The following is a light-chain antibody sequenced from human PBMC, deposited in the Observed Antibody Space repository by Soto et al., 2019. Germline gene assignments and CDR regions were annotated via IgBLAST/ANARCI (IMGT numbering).Light chain of an antibody. Sequence: ETVMTQSPAILSVSPGERATLSCRASQIVSSNLAWYQQKPGQAPRLLIYGASTRATDMPGRFSGRGAGAEFTLTISSLQSEDFAVYYCQQYRSWPRTFGQGTKVDI. J-gene: IGKJ1*01. CDR2: GAS. V-gene: IGKV3-15*01. CDR3: QQYRSWPRT. CDR1: QIVSSN.